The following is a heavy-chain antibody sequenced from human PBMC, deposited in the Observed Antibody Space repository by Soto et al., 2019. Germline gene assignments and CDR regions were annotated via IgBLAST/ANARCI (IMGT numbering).Heavy chain of an antibody. CDR2: IYTSGST. CDR3: ARDRWYSSSLVGGYYYYGMDV. V-gene: IGHV4-4*07. CDR1: GGSISSYY. D-gene: IGHD6-6*01. J-gene: IGHJ6*02. Sequence: SETLSLTCTVSGGSISSYYWSWIRQPAGKGLEWIGRIYTSGSTNYNPSLKSRVTMSVDTSKNQFSLKLSSVTAADAAVYYCARDRWYSSSLVGGYYYYGMDVWGQGTTVTVSS.